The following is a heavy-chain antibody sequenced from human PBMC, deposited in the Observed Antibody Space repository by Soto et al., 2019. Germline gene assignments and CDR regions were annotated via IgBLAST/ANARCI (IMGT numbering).Heavy chain of an antibody. CDR1: GFSLSTRGVG. CDR3: AHRDALERLDY. Sequence: SGPTLVNPTQTLTLTCTFSGFSLSTRGVGVGWVRQPPGKALEWLALIYWDDDKRYSPSLKTRLTITKDTSKNQVVLTMTNMDPVDTATYYCAHRDALERLDYWGQGTLVTVSS. D-gene: IGHD2-2*01. CDR2: IYWDDDK. V-gene: IGHV2-5*02. J-gene: IGHJ4*02.